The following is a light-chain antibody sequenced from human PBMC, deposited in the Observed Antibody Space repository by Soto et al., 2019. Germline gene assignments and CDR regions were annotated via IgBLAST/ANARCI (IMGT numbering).Light chain of an antibody. Sequence: DIVMTQSPLSLPVTPGEPASISCRSSQSLLHSNGYTYFDWYLQKPGQSPQLLIYLGSNRASGVPDRFSGSGSGTDFTLNISRVEAEDVGIYYCMQGLQVPTTFGRGTRVEIK. CDR3: MQGLQVPTT. CDR1: QSLLHSNGYTY. J-gene: IGKJ1*01. CDR2: LGS. V-gene: IGKV2-28*01.